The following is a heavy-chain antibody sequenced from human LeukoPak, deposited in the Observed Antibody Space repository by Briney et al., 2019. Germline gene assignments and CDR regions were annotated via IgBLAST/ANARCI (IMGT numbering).Heavy chain of an antibody. Sequence: SETLSLTCTVSGGSISSSSYYWGWIRQPPGKGLEWIGSNYYSGSTYYNPSLKSRVTISVDTSKNQFSLKLSSVTAADTAVYYCARFAVTRCFDYWGQGTLVTVSS. D-gene: IGHD4-17*01. V-gene: IGHV4-39*07. CDR2: NYYSGST. CDR3: ARFAVTRCFDY. J-gene: IGHJ4*02. CDR1: GGSISSSSYY.